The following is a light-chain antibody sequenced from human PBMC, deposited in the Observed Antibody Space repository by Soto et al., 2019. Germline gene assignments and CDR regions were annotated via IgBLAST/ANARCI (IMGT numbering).Light chain of an antibody. CDR3: NSYVGSNNYV. Sequence: QSVPTQPPSASGSPGQSVTISCIGTASDIGRYNYVSWYQHHPGKAPKLIIYEVTKRPSGVPDRFSGSKSGNTASLTVSGLQADDEADYYCNSYVGSNNYVFGTGTKVTV. J-gene: IGLJ1*01. CDR2: EVT. V-gene: IGLV2-8*01. CDR1: ASDIGRYNY.